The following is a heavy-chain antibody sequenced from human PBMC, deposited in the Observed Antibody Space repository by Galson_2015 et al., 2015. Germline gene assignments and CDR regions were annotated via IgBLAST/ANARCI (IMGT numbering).Heavy chain of an antibody. CDR1: GFTFSSYA. J-gene: IGHJ4*02. Sequence: SLRLSCAASGFTFSSYALSWVRQAPGKGLEWVSAISGSGGSTYYADSVKGRFTISRDNSKNTLYLQMNSLRAADTAVYYCAKSPANALSKTHPTHYFDYWGQGTLVTVSS. CDR3: AKSPANALSKTHPTHYFDY. V-gene: IGHV3-23*01. CDR2: ISGSGGST. D-gene: IGHD2-2*01.